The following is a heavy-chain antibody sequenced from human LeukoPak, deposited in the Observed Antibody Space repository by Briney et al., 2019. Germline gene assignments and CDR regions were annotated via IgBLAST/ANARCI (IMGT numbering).Heavy chain of an antibody. D-gene: IGHD3-3*02. J-gene: IGHJ4*02. CDR1: GFTFSSYA. V-gene: IGHV3-23*01. CDR3: ARDSSSFPNYFDY. Sequence: GGSLRLSCAASGFTFSSYAMSWVRQAPGKGLEWVSAISGSGGSTYYADSVKGRFTISRDNSKNTLYLQMNSLRPEDTAVYFCARDSSSFPNYFDYWGQGTLVTVSS. CDR2: ISGSGGST.